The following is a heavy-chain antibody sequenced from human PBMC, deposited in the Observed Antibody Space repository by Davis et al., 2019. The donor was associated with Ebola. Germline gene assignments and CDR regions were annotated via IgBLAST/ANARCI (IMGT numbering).Heavy chain of an antibody. CDR3: ARFTMVRNPHGFDI. J-gene: IGHJ3*02. CDR2: INHSGST. CDR1: GGSFSGYY. Sequence: PSETLSLTCAVYGGSFSGYYWSWIRQPPGKGLEWIGEINHSGSTNYNPSLKSRVTISVGTSKNQFSLKLSSVTAADTAVYYCARFTMVRNPHGFDIWGQGTMVTVSS. D-gene: IGHD3-10*01. V-gene: IGHV4-34*01.